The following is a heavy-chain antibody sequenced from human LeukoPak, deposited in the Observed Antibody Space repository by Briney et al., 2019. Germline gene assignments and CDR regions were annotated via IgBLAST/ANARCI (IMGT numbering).Heavy chain of an antibody. Sequence: SETLSLTCTVSGDSTSSGAYYWSWIRQPAGKGLEWIGRIYSGGSTNYNPSLKSRVTISVDTSKNQFSLKLSSVTAADTAVYYCAREGSIYYSDSSGYLGYWGQGALVTVSS. CDR2: IYSGGST. CDR1: GDSTSSGAYY. D-gene: IGHD3-22*01. V-gene: IGHV4-61*02. CDR3: AREGSIYYSDSSGYLGY. J-gene: IGHJ4*02.